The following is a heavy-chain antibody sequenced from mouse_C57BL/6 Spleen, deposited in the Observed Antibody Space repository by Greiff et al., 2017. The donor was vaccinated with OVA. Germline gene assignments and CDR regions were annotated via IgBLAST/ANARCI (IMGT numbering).Heavy chain of an antibody. CDR3: ERDATVYYFDY. Sequence: DVKLQESGPELVKPGASVKISCKASGYSFTGYYMNWVKQSPGKSLEWIGGINPSTGGNSYNQKFKAKAKLTVDKSSSTAYMQLHILTSEDSADYYGERDATVYYFDYWGQGTTLTVSS. D-gene: IGHD1-1*01. CDR1: GYSFTGYY. CDR2: INPSTGGN. V-gene: IGHV1-42*01. J-gene: IGHJ2*01.